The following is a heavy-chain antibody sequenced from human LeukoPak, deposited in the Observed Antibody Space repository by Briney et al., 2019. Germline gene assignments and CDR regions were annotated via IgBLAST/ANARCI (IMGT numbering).Heavy chain of an antibody. Sequence: GGSLRLSCAASGFTFSSYWMHRVRQAPGKGLVWVSRINSDGSSTSYADSVKGRFTISRNNAKNTLYLQMNSLRAEDTAVYYCAREEEWELLVLDYWGQGTLVTVSS. CDR1: GFTFSSYW. CDR2: INSDGSST. D-gene: IGHD1-26*01. J-gene: IGHJ4*02. CDR3: AREEEWELLVLDY. V-gene: IGHV3-74*01.